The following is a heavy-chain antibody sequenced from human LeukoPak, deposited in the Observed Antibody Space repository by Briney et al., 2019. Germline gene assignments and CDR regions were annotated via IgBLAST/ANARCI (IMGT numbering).Heavy chain of an antibody. CDR1: GFTFDDYG. D-gene: IGHD6-19*01. J-gene: IGHJ4*02. CDR2: ISWNSGTI. V-gene: IGHV3-9*01. CDR3: AKGRYSSGWDFDY. Sequence: GGSLRLSCAASGFTFDDYGMHSVRQAPGKGREWVSSISWNSGTIGYADSVKGRFTISRDNAKNSLCLQMNSLRAEDTALYYCAKGRYSSGWDFDYWGQGTLVTVSS.